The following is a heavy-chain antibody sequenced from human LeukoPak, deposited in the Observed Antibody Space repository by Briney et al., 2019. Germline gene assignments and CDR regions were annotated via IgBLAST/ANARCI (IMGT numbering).Heavy chain of an antibody. CDR2: IIPILGIA. Sequence: SVKVSCKASGGTFSSYAISWVRQAPGQGLEWMGRIIPILGIANYAQKFQGRVTITADKSTSTAYMELRSLRSDDTAVYYCATATNYYDSSDNHWGQGTLVTVSS. D-gene: IGHD3-22*01. V-gene: IGHV1-69*04. CDR1: GGTFSSYA. CDR3: ATATNYYDSSDNH. J-gene: IGHJ5*02.